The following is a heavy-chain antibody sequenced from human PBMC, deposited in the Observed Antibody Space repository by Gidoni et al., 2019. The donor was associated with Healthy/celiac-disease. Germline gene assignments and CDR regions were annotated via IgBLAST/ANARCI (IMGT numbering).Heavy chain of an antibody. CDR3: AKCITIFGVALYYYYGMDV. Sequence: EVQLLESGGGLVQPGGSLRLSCAASGFTFSSYAMSWVRQAPGKGLEWVSAISGSGGSTYYADSVKGRFTISRDNSKNTLYLQMNSLRAEDTAVYYCAKCITIFGVALYYYYGMDVWGQGTTVTVSS. J-gene: IGHJ6*02. D-gene: IGHD3-3*01. CDR1: GFTFSSYA. CDR2: ISGSGGST. V-gene: IGHV3-23*01.